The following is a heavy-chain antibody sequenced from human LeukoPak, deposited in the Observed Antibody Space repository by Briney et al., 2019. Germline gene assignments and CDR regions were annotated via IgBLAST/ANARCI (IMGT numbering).Heavy chain of an antibody. CDR3: AKSDDYGGQGGAFDI. V-gene: IGHV3-30*18. J-gene: IGHJ3*02. D-gene: IGHD4-23*01. Sequence: TGRSLRLSCAASGFTFSSYGMHWVRQAPGKGLEWVAVISYDGSNKYYADSVKGRFTISRDNSKNTLYLQMNSLRAEDTAVYYCAKSDDYGGQGGAFDIWGQGTMVTVSS. CDR2: ISYDGSNK. CDR1: GFTFSSYG.